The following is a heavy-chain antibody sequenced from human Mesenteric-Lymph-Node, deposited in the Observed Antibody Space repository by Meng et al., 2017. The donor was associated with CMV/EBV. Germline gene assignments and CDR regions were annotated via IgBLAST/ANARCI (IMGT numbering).Heavy chain of an antibody. CDR1: GFTFSDYY. CDR2: ISSSGSTI. V-gene: IGHV3-11*04. J-gene: IGHJ6*02. D-gene: IGHD3-10*01. CDR3: ARSEEGSGSYFGMDV. Sequence: GESLKISCAASGFTFSDYYMSWIRQAPGKGLEWVSYISSSGSTIYYADSVKGRFTISRDNAKNSLYLQMNSLRAEDTAVYYCARSEEGSGSYFGMDVWGQGTTVTVSS.